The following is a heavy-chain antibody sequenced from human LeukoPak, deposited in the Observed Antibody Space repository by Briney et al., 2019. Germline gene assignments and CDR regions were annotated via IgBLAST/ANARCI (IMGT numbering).Heavy chain of an antibody. J-gene: IGHJ6*02. V-gene: IGHV4-30-4*01. CDR3: ARGPPFLEWLFDNHGMDV. D-gene: IGHD3-3*01. CDR1: GGSISSGDYY. CDR2: IYYSGST. Sequence: SQTLSLTCTVSGGSISSGDYYWSWIRQPPGKGLEWIGYIYYSGSTNYNPSPKSRVTISVDTSKNQFSLKLSSVTAADTAVYYCARGPPFLEWLFDNHGMDVWGQGTTVTVSS.